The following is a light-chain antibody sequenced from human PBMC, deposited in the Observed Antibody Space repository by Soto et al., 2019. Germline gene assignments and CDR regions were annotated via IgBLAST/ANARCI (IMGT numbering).Light chain of an antibody. CDR2: SNN. Sequence: QPVLTQPPSASGTPGQRVTISCSGSSSNIGSNAVNWYQQFPGTAPKLLIFSNNQRPSGVPDRFSGSKSGTSASLAISGLQSEDEGDYYCAAWDDSLKGYVFGTGTKVTVL. V-gene: IGLV1-44*01. CDR3: AAWDDSLKGYV. CDR1: SSNIGSNA. J-gene: IGLJ1*01.